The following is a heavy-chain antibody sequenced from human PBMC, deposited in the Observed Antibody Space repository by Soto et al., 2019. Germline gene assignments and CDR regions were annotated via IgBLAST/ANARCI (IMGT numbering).Heavy chain of an antibody. Sequence: EVQLLESGGGLVQPGGSLRLSCAASGFTVNNHAMHWVRQAPGEGLEWVSGFAGDFINTRYADSVRGRFTISRDNSKNTLYLQMNSLRAEDTAVYYCAKSRYSSSGLAFDPWGQGTLVTVSS. CDR1: GFTVNNHA. J-gene: IGHJ5*02. V-gene: IGHV3-23*01. D-gene: IGHD6-6*01. CDR2: FAGDFINT. CDR3: AKSRYSSSGLAFDP.